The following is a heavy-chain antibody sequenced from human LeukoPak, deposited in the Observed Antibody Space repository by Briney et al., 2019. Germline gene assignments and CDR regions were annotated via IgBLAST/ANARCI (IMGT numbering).Heavy chain of an antibody. Sequence: GGSLRLSCTASGFTFGDYAMSWVRQAPGKGLEWVGFIRSKAYGGTTEYAASVKGRFTISRDDSKSIAYLQMNSLKTEDTAVYYCTRVLAYPVSDYWGQGPLVTVSS. J-gene: IGHJ4*02. CDR3: TRVLAYPVSDY. V-gene: IGHV3-49*04. CDR2: IRSKAYGGTT. D-gene: IGHD2-21*01. CDR1: GFTFGDYA.